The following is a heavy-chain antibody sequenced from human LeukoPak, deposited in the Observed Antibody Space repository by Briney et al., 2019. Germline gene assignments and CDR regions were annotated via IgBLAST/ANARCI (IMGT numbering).Heavy chain of an antibody. Sequence: PSETLSLTCAVYGGSFSGYYWSWIRQPPGKGLERIGEINHSGSTNYNPSLKSRVTISVDTSKNQFSLKLSSVTAADTAVYYCARGRTTVTSNFDYWGQGTLVTVSS. V-gene: IGHV4-34*01. CDR1: GGSFSGYY. D-gene: IGHD4-17*01. CDR3: ARGRTTVTSNFDY. CDR2: INHSGST. J-gene: IGHJ4*02.